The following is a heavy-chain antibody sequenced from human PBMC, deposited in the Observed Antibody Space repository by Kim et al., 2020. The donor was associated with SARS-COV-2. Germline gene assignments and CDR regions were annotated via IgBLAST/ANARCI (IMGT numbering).Heavy chain of an antibody. CDR3: ARLRVAYYDILTGYYGGGVRRGTFDY. Sequence: SETLSLTCAVYGGSFSGYYWSWIRQPPGKGLEWIGEINHSGSTNYNPSLKSRVTISVDTSKNQFSLKLSSVTAADTAVYYCARLRVAYYDILTGYYGGGVRRGTFDYWGQGTLVTVSS. D-gene: IGHD3-9*01. V-gene: IGHV4-34*01. J-gene: IGHJ4*02. CDR2: INHSGST. CDR1: GGSFSGYY.